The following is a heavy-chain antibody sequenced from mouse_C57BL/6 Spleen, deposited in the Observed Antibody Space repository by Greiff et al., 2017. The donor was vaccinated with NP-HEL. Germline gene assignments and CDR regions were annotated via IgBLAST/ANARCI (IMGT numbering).Heavy chain of an antibody. J-gene: IGHJ2*01. CDR2: ISSGSSTI. V-gene: IGHV5-17*01. D-gene: IGHD2-4*01. Sequence: DVHLVESGGGLVKPGGSLKLSCAASGFTFSDYGMHWVRQAPEKGLEWVAYISSGSSTIYYADTVKGRFTISRDNAKNTLFLQMTSLRSEDTAMYYCAKGKIYYDYDGDVSLDYWGQGTTLTVSS. CDR3: AKGKIYYDYDGDVSLDY. CDR1: GFTFSDYG.